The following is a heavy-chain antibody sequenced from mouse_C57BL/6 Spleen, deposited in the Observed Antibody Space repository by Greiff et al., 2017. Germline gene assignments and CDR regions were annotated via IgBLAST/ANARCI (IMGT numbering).Heavy chain of an antibody. Sequence: VQLQQPGAELVKPGASVKLSCKASGYTFTSYWMHWVKQRPGQGLEWIGMIHPNSGSTNYNEKFKSKATLTVDKSSSTAYMQLSSLTSADSAVYYCARSLYYDYDEGFAYWGQGTLVTVSA. V-gene: IGHV1-64*01. CDR3: ARSLYYDYDEGFAY. CDR1: GYTFTSYW. D-gene: IGHD2-4*01. J-gene: IGHJ3*01. CDR2: IHPNSGST.